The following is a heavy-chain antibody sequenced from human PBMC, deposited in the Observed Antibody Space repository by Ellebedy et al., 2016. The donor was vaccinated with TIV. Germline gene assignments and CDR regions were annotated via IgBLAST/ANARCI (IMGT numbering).Heavy chain of an antibody. J-gene: IGHJ6*02. Sequence: ASVKVSCKASGGTFRDYAISWVRQAPGQGLEWMGGIIPIYDTADNSHKFQGRVAITADESTSIVYMELSGLRSEDTAVYYCARVPRAGMYYGMDVWGQGTTVTVS. V-gene: IGHV1-69*13. CDR3: ARVPRAGMYYGMDV. D-gene: IGHD1-14*01. CDR1: GGTFRDYA. CDR2: IIPIYDTA.